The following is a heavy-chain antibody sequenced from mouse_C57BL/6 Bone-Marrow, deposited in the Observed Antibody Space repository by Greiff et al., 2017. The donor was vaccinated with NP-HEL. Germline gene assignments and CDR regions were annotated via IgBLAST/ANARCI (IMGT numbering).Heavy chain of an antibody. V-gene: IGHV3-1*01. CDR2: ISYSGST. D-gene: IGHD2-4*01. Sequence: EVKLMESGPGMVKPSQSLSLTCTVTGYSITSGYDWHWIRHFPGNKLEWMGYISYSGSTNYNPSLKSRISITHDTSKNHFFLKLNSVTTEDTATYYCARGGDYDVDYYAMDYWGQGTSVTVSS. CDR1: GYSITSGYD. CDR3: ARGGDYDVDYYAMDY. J-gene: IGHJ4*01.